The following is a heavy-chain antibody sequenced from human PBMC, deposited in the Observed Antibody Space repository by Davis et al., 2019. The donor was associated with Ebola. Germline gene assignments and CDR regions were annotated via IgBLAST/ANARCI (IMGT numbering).Heavy chain of an antibody. CDR2: ISAYNGNT. V-gene: IGHV1-18*01. CDR3: ARNDYGGNSDAFDI. Sequence: ASVKVSCKASGYTFTSYGISWVRQAPGQGLEWMGWISAYNGNTNYAQKLQGRVTMTTDTSTSTAYMELRSLRSDDTAMYYCARNDYGGNSDAFDIWGQGTMVTVSS. CDR1: GYTFTSYG. D-gene: IGHD4-23*01. J-gene: IGHJ3*02.